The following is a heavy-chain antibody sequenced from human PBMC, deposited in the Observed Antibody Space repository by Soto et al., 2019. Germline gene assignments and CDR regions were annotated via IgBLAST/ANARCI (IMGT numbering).Heavy chain of an antibody. CDR1: GGSISSSRYF. V-gene: IGHV4-39*02. CDR3: ARDGPITMVRGVITHGVYYYYGMDV. CDR2: ISYSGST. D-gene: IGHD3-10*01. Sequence: SETLSLTCAVSGGSISSSRYFWGWIRQPPGKGLEWIGSISYSGSTYYNPSLKSRVAMSVDTSKNQFSLNLRSFTAADTAVYYCARDGPITMVRGVITHGVYYYYGMDVWGQGTTVTVSS. J-gene: IGHJ6*02.